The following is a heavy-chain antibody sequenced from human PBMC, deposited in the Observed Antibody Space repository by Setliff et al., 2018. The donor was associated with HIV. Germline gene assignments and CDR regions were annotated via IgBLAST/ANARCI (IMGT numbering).Heavy chain of an antibody. V-gene: IGHV1-3*01. D-gene: IGHD6-19*01. Sequence: ASVKVSCKASGYTFTSYAMHWVRQAPGQRLEWMGWINAGTGNTKYSQNVQGRVTVTMDTSTSTAYMELSSLRSEATAVYYCAGGSCSGCYLSDYWGLGTLVTVSS. CDR2: INAGTGNT. J-gene: IGHJ4*02. CDR3: AGGSCSGCYLSDY. CDR1: GYTFTSYA.